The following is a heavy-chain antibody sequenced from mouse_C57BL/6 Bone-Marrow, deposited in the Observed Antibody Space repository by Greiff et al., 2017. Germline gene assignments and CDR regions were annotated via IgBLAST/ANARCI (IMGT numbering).Heavy chain of an antibody. CDR2: IYTGDGDT. Sequence: VQLQQSGPELVKPGASVKISCKASGYAFSSSWMNWVKQRPGKGLEWIGRIYTGDGDTNYNGKFKGKATLTADKSSSTAYMQLSSLTSEDSAVYFCAISLLWSHWYFDVWGTGTTVTVSS. CDR3: AISLLWSHWYFDV. J-gene: IGHJ1*03. V-gene: IGHV1-82*01. D-gene: IGHD2-1*01. CDR1: GYAFSSSW.